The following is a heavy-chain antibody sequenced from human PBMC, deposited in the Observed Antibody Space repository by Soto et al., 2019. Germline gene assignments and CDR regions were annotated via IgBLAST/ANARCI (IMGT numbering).Heavy chain of an antibody. J-gene: IGHJ6*03. CDR2: IYYSGST. Sequence: SETLSLTCTVSGGSISSYYWSWIRQPPGKGLEWIGYIYYSGSTNYNPSLKSRVTISVDTSKNQFSLKLSSVTAADTAVYYCARQRLYDYIWGSYRHRQYYYYYMDVWGKGTTVTVSS. CDR1: GGSISSYY. V-gene: IGHV4-59*08. CDR3: ARQRLYDYIWGSYRHRQYYYYYMDV. D-gene: IGHD3-16*02.